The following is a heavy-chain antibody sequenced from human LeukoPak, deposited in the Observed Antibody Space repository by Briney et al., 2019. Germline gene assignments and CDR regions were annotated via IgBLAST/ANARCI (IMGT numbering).Heavy chain of an antibody. CDR2: IYYSGST. J-gene: IGHJ4*02. Sequence: PSETLSLTCTVSGGSIRSSSYYWGGIRQPPGKGLEWIGSIYYSGSTYYNPSLKSRVTISVDTSKNQVSLRLSSVTAADTAVYCCASGHYDSSGYYYPFDYWGQGTLVTVSS. V-gene: IGHV4-39*01. CDR3: ASGHYDSSGYYYPFDY. D-gene: IGHD3-22*01. CDR1: GGSIRSSSYY.